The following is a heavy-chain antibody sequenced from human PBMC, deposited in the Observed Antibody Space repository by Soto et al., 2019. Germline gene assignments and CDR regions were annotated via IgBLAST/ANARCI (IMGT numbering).Heavy chain of an antibody. D-gene: IGHD2-15*01. V-gene: IGHV3-33*01. J-gene: IGHJ6*02. CDR3: ARDGDIVVVVAATGHYYGMDV. CDR2: IWYDGSNK. CDR1: GFTFSSYG. Sequence: QVQLVESGGGVVQPGRSLRLSCAASGFTFSSYGMHWVRQAPGKGLEWVAVIWYDGSNKYYADSVKGRFTISRDNSKNTLYLQMNSLRAEDTAVYYCARDGDIVVVVAATGHYYGMDVWGQGITVTVSS.